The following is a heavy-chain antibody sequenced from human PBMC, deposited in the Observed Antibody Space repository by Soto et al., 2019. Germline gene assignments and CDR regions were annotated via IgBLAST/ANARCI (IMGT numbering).Heavy chain of an antibody. Sequence: QLQLQESGPGLVKPSETLSLTCTVSGGSISSSSYYWGWIRQPPGKGLEWIGSIYYSGSTYYNPSLKSRVTISVDTSKNQFSLKLSSVTAADTAVYYCARQDTIPIYGMDVWGQGTTVTVSS. CDR2: IYYSGST. D-gene: IGHD3-3*01. CDR3: ARQDTIPIYGMDV. V-gene: IGHV4-39*01. CDR1: GGSISSSSYY. J-gene: IGHJ6*02.